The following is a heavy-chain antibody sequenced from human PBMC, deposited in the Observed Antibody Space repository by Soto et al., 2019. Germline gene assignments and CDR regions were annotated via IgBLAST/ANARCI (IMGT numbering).Heavy chain of an antibody. J-gene: IGHJ4*02. CDR1: GDSISSGNW. CDR3: TKRGDCPGDCNLNYDDS. CDR2: ISRSGTT. D-gene: IGHD2-21*01. V-gene: IGHV4-4*02. Sequence: SETLSLTCAVSGDSISSGNWWSWVRQSPGKGLEWIGEISRSGTTNYNPSLKSRVTISADTSKNQFSLQLTSMTAADTAIYYCTKRGDCPGDCNLNYDDSWGQGTHVTVS.